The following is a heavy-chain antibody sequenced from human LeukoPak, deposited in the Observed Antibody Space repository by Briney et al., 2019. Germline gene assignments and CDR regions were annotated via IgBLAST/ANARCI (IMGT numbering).Heavy chain of an antibody. V-gene: IGHV4-59*01. Sequence: SETLCLSCTVSGGSISSYYWSWIRQPPGKGLEWIGYIYYSGSTNYNPSLKSRVTISVDTSKNQFSLKLSSVTAADTAVYYCARDRERYYGSGSFDYWGQGTLVTVSS. CDR3: ARDRERYYGSGSFDY. J-gene: IGHJ4*02. CDR1: GGSISSYY. CDR2: IYYSGST. D-gene: IGHD3-10*01.